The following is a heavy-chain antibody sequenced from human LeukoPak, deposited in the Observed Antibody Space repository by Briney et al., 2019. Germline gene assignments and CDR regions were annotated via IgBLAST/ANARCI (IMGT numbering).Heavy chain of an antibody. CDR3: ARDLYFGELLGGVDP. J-gene: IGHJ5*02. D-gene: IGHD3-10*01. CDR1: GFTFSSYG. V-gene: IGHV3-30*02. Sequence: SGGSLRLSCAASGFTFSSYGMHWVRQAPGKGLEWVAFIRYDGSNKYYADSVKGRFTISRDNSKNTLYLQMSDLRAEDTSVYYCARDLYFGELLGGVDPWGQGTLVTVSS. CDR2: IRYDGSNK.